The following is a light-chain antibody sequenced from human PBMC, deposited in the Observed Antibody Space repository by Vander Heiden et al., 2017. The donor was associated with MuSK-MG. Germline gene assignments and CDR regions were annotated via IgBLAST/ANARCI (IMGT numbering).Light chain of an antibody. J-gene: IGKJ2*01. CDR2: AAS. V-gene: IGKV1-39*01. Sequence: DIQLTQSPSSLSASVGDRVPITCRASQSTSRYLNLDQQKPRKAPKLLIYAASSLQSGVPSRFSGSGSGTDFTLTISSLQPEDFATFYCRQSYSTPRYTFGQGTKLEIK. CDR3: RQSYSTPRYT. CDR1: QSTSRY.